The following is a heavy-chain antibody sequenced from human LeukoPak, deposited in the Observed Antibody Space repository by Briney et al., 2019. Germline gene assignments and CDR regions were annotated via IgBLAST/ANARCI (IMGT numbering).Heavy chain of an antibody. Sequence: SVKVSCKASGGTFSSYAISWVRQAPGQGLEWMGGIIPIFGTANYAQKFQGRVTITADESTSTAYMELSSLRSEDTAVYYCARGVRLFRDYYYMDVWGKGTTVTVSS. D-gene: IGHD3-10*01. CDR3: ARGVRLFRDYYYMDV. V-gene: IGHV1-69*01. CDR2: IIPIFGTA. CDR1: GGTFSSYA. J-gene: IGHJ6*03.